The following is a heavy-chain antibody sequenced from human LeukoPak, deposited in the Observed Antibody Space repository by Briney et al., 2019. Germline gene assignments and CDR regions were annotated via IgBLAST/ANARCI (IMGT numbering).Heavy chain of an antibody. CDR1: GGSISSYY. CDR2: INHSGST. CDR3: ARAWFGEYDVSDI. V-gene: IGHV4-34*01. J-gene: IGHJ3*02. D-gene: IGHD3-10*01. Sequence: SETLSLTCTVSGGSISSYYWSWVRQPPGKGLEWIGEINHSGSTNYNPSLKSRVTISVDTSKNQFSLKLSSVTAADTAVYYCARAWFGEYDVSDIWGQGTMVTVSS.